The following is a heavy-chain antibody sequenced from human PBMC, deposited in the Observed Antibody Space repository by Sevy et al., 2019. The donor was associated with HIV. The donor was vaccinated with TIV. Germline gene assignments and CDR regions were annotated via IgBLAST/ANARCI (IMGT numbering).Heavy chain of an antibody. D-gene: IGHD3-16*01. CDR1: GFTFSTYD. CDR3: AKNRPPGGSFFSRHGMDV. J-gene: IGHJ6*02. V-gene: IGHV3-30*18. CDR2: ISYDGSYR. Sequence: GGCLRLSCIASGFTFSTYDMHWVRQAPGKGLEWVAIISYDGSYRYYADSVRGRFSMSRDNSKNTMYLQMNGLSIEDTAVYYCAKNRPPGGSFFSRHGMDVWGRGTTVTVSS.